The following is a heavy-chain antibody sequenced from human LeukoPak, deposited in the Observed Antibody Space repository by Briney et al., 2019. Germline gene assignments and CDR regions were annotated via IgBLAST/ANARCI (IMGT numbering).Heavy chain of an antibody. V-gene: IGHV3-30-3*01. D-gene: IGHD5-24*01. CDR3: VRDRRDGNNLAYHSDS. CDR1: GFTFSTYA. Sequence: PGGSLRLSCAASGFTFSTYAMHWVRQAPGRGLDWVAVMSYDGTSEYYADSVRGRFTISRDHSNDMVYLQMDSLRDEDTALYSCVRDRRDGNNLAYHSDSWGQGTLVTVSS. CDR2: MSYDGTSE. J-gene: IGHJ4*02.